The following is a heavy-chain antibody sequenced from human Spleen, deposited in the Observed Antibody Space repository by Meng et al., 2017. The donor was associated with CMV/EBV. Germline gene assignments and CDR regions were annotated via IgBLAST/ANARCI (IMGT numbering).Heavy chain of an antibody. V-gene: IGHV2-5*02. CDR2: IYWDDDK. Sequence: FSGFSLSTSGVGVGWIRQPPGKALEWLALIYWDDDKRYSPSLKNRVTITKDKSKNEVVLRVTNMDPVDTGTFYCAHGRFASGSYVFDYWGRGTLVTVSS. J-gene: IGHJ4*02. CDR1: GFSLSTSGVG. D-gene: IGHD3-10*01. CDR3: AHGRFASGSYVFDY.